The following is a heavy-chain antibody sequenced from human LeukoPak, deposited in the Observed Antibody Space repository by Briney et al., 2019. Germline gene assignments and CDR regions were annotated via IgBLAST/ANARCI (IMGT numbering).Heavy chain of an antibody. D-gene: IGHD3-10*01. CDR3: ARGGTLLWFGESPTDAFDI. V-gene: IGHV4-59*01. J-gene: IGHJ3*02. CDR2: IYYSGGT. Sequence: GSLRLSCAASGFTFSSYAMSWVRQAPGKGLEWIGYIYYSGGTNYNPSLKSRVTISVDTSKNQFSLKLSSVTAADTAVYYCARGGTLLWFGESPTDAFDIWGQGTMVTVSS. CDR1: GFTFSSYA.